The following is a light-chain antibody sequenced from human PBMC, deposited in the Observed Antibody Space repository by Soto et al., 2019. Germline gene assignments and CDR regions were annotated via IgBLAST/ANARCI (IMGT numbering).Light chain of an antibody. J-gene: IGKJ3*01. CDR3: QQYASSLT. CDR2: DAS. Sequence: EIVLTQSPATLSLSPGETATLSCRVSQSVSSYLAWYQQKPGQAPRVLVYDASNRAAGIPARFSGSGSGTDFTLTISSLEPEDFAVYYCQQYASSLTFGPGTKVEIK. CDR1: QSVSSY. V-gene: IGKV3-11*01.